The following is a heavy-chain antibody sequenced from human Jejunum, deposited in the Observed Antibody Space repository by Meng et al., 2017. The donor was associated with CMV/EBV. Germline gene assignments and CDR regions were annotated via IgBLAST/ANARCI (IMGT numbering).Heavy chain of an antibody. CDR1: GGSISSSY. Sequence: QVQLQESGPGLVKPSETLSLTCTVSGGSISSSYWSWIRQPPGKGLEWIGYIYYTGTTNYNPSLKSRVTISLDTSKNQFSLKLTSMTAADTAVYYCARGAGWYAFWGQGTLVTV. CDR3: ARGAGWYAF. J-gene: IGHJ5*01. CDR2: IYYTGTT. V-gene: IGHV4-59*01.